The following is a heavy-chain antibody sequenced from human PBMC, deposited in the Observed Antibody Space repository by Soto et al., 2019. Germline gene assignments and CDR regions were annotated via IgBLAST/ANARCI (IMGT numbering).Heavy chain of an antibody. CDR2: MYHTGST. D-gene: IGHD3-22*01. Sequence: SETLSLTCAVSFGSFSGGGYSWSLIRQPPGKGLEWIGYMYHTGSTFYNPSLKGRVTISLDRSKDQFSLKVNSVTAADTAVYYCARQDKSGYNWFEPWGQGILVTVSS. CDR1: FGSFSGGGYS. J-gene: IGHJ5*02. V-gene: IGHV4-30-2*01. CDR3: ARQDKSGYNWFEP.